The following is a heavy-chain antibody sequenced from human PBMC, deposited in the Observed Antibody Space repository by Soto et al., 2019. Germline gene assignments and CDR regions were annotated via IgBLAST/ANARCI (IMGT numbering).Heavy chain of an antibody. V-gene: IGHV3-33*01. CDR2: IWYDGSNK. D-gene: IGHD3-3*01. Sequence: GGSLRLSCAASRFTFSSYCMHWVRQAPGKGLEWVAVIWYDGSNKYYADSVKGRFTISRDNSKNTLYLQMNSLRAEDTAVYYCAGDGRERFLEWLCGSCDGMDVWGQGTTVTVS. CDR1: RFTFSSYC. J-gene: IGHJ6*02. CDR3: AGDGRERFLEWLCGSCDGMDV.